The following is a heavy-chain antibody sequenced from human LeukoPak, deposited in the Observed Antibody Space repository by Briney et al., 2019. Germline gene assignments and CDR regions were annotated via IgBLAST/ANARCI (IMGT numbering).Heavy chain of an antibody. J-gene: IGHJ4*02. V-gene: IGHV4-4*07. D-gene: IGHD2-15*01. CDR3: ATFPIRGLDY. CDR1: GGSISSYY. CDR2: IYVTGST. Sequence: SETLSLTCTVSGGSISSYYWSWIRQPAGKGLEWIGRIYVTGSTNYNPSLKSRVTMSVDTSKNQFSLKLSSVTAADTAVYYCATFPIRGLDYWGQGTLVTVSS.